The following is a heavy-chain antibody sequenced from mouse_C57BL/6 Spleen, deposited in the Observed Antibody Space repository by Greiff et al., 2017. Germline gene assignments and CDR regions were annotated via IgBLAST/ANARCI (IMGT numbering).Heavy chain of an antibody. Sequence: QVQLQQPGAELVRPGSSVKLSCKASGYTFTSYWMHWVKQRPIQGLEWIGNIDPSDSETHYNQKFKDKATLTVDKSSSTAYMQLSSLTSEDSAVYYCAGLGYGSRNWYFDVWGTGTTVTVSS. J-gene: IGHJ1*03. CDR3: AGLGYGSRNWYFDV. CDR2: IDPSDSET. V-gene: IGHV1-52*01. D-gene: IGHD1-1*01. CDR1: GYTFTSYW.